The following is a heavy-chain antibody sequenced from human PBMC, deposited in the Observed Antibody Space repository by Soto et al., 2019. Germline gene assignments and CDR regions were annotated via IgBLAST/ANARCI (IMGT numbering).Heavy chain of an antibody. CDR2: IFSNDEK. Sequence: SGPTLVNPTETLTLTCTVSGFSLSNVRMGVSWIRQPPGKAPEWLAHIFSNDEKSISTSLKSRLTISKDTTKNQVVLTMTNMDPVDTGIYYSAQRRINIYLVDRGQGITITV. J-gene: IGHJ6*02. D-gene: IGHD2-15*01. V-gene: IGHV2-26*01. CDR3: AQRRINIYLVD. CDR1: GFSLSNVRMG.